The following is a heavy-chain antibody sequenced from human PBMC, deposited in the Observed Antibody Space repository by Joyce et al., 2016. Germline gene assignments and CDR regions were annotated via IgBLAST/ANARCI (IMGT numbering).Heavy chain of an antibody. J-gene: IGHJ1*01. CDR1: NGSFSGYY. Sequence: QVQLQQWGAGLLKPSETLSLTCAVYNGSFSGYYWSWIRQSPEKGLGWIAEINHRGIANYHPSLRGRVTISVDTSKNQVSLKLSSVTAADTAVYYCARRSNEGYWLQYFEHWGQGTLVTVSS. CDR3: ARRSNEGYWLQYFEH. D-gene: IGHD3-22*01. CDR2: INHRGIA. V-gene: IGHV4-34*01.